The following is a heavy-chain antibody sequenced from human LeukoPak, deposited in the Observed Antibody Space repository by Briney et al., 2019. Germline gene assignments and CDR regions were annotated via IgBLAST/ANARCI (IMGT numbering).Heavy chain of an antibody. J-gene: IGHJ4*02. D-gene: IGHD2-15*01. CDR3: VKDKGYCSGGSYHFDY. CDR1: GFTFSGYA. CDR2: ISSNGGST. Sequence: GGSLRLSCSAAGFTFSGYAIHWVRQAPGKGLEYVSAISSNGGSTYYADSVKGRFTISRDNSKNTLYLQMSSLRAEDTAVYYCVKDKGYCSGGSYHFDYWGQGTLVTVSS. V-gene: IGHV3-64D*06.